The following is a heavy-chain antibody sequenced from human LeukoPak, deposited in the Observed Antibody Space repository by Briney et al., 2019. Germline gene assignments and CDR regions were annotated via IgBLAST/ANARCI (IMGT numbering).Heavy chain of an antibody. V-gene: IGHV3-30-3*01. J-gene: IGHJ4*02. CDR2: MSFDGSNR. CDR3: ARGGAPTYSSGFDY. CDR1: GFTFRIYA. D-gene: IGHD6-19*01. Sequence: PGGSLRLSCATSGFTFRIYAMHWVRQAPGKGLEWVAVMSFDGSNRYYADSVKGRFTISRDNSKNMLYLQMSSLRPEDTAVYYCARGGAPTYSSGFDYWGRGTLVTVSS.